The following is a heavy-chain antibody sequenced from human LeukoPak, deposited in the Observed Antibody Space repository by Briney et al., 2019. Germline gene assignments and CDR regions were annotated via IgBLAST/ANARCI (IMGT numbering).Heavy chain of an antibody. V-gene: IGHV1-69*13. Sequence: ASVKVSCKASGGTFSSYAISWVRQAPGQGLEWMGGIIPIFGTANYAQKFQGRVTITADESTSTAYMELSSLRSEDPAVYYCARAMASIAAAGTNYYYYMDGWGKGTTVTVSS. D-gene: IGHD6-13*01. J-gene: IGHJ6*03. CDR1: GGTFSSYA. CDR3: ARAMASIAAAGTNYYYYMDG. CDR2: IIPIFGTA.